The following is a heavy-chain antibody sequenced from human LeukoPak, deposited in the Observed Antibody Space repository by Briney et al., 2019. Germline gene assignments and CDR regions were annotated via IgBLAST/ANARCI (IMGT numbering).Heavy chain of an antibody. Sequence: GSLRLSCAASELIFSGYWMNWVRQAPGKGLQWVGNIRQDGGQTHYSDSVKGRFTISRDNAKRSLYLQMNSLRPEDTAVYYCARDGHSSGSFDYWGQGTLVTVSS. CDR3: ARDGHSSGSFDY. J-gene: IGHJ4*02. CDR2: IRQDGGQT. CDR1: ELIFSGYW. D-gene: IGHD3-10*01. V-gene: IGHV3-7*01.